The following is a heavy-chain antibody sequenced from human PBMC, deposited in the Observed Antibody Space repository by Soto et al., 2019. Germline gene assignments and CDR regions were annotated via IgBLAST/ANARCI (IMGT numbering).Heavy chain of an antibody. Sequence: EVQLEESGGGLVQPGGSLRLSCTASGVTFSSYSMVWVRQAPGKGLEWVSYISSSSSSIYYADSVKGRFTTSRDNAKNSTYLQMNSLRVEDTGVYYCARELGFAAVARMDVWGQGTTVTVSS. D-gene: IGHD5-12*01. CDR3: ARELGFAAVARMDV. CDR1: GVTFSSYS. CDR2: ISSSSSSI. J-gene: IGHJ6*02. V-gene: IGHV3-48*01.